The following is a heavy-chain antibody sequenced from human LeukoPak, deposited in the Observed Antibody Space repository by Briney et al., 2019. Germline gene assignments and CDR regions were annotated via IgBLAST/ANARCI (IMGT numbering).Heavy chain of an antibody. D-gene: IGHD2-15*01. CDR3: ARTCCSGGSCYLGYWYFDL. V-gene: IGHV5-51*01. J-gene: IGHJ2*01. CDR2: IYPGDSDT. Sequence: GESLKISCKCSGYSFSIYWIGWVRQMPGKGLEWMGTIYPGDSDTRYSPSFQGQVTISADKSISTAYLQWTSLKASDTAMYYCARTCCSGGSCYLGYWYFDLWGRGTLVTVSS. CDR1: GYSFSIYW.